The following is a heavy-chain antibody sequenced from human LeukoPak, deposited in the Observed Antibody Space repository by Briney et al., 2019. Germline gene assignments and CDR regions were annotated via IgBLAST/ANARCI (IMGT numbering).Heavy chain of an antibody. CDR1: GFTFSSYG. D-gene: IGHD6-19*01. V-gene: IGHV3-30*02. J-gene: IGHJ6*03. CDR2: IRYDGSNK. Sequence: PGGSLRLSCAASGFTFSSYGMHWVRQTPGKGLEWVAFIRYDGSNKYYADSVKGRFTISRDNSKNTLYLQMNSLRAEDTAVYYCASAPDSSGWPDYYYMDVWGKGTTVTVSS. CDR3: ASAPDSSGWPDYYYMDV.